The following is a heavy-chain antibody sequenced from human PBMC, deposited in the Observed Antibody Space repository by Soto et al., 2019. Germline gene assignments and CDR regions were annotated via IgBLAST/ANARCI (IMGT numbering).Heavy chain of an antibody. CDR3: ARGRGSSVAFDI. Sequence: QVQLVESGGGLVKPGGSLRLSCAASGFTFSDYYMSWIRQAPGKGLEWVSYISSSSSYTNYADSVKGRFTISRDNAKNSLYLQMNSLRAEDTAVYDCARGRGSSVAFDIWGQGKMVTVSS. CDR1: GFTFSDYY. V-gene: IGHV3-11*05. CDR2: ISSSSSYT. D-gene: IGHD1-26*01. J-gene: IGHJ3*02.